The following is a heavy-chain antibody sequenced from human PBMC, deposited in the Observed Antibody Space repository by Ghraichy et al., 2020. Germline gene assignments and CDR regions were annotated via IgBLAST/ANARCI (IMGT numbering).Heavy chain of an antibody. Sequence: GGSLRLSCAASGFTFSSYAMSWVRQAPGKGLEWVSAISGSGGSTYYADSVKGRFTISRDNSKNTLYLQMNSLRAEDTAVYYCAKADIVVVRVWYFDLWGRGTLVTVSS. CDR1: GFTFSSYA. D-gene: IGHD2-2*01. J-gene: IGHJ2*01. V-gene: IGHV3-23*01. CDR2: ISGSGGST. CDR3: AKADIVVVRVWYFDL.